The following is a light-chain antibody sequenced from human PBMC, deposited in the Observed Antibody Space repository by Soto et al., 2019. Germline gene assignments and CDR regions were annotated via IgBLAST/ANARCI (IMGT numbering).Light chain of an antibody. V-gene: IGLV1-44*01. CDR3: ATWDDNLNGVV. CDR1: SSNIGSTS. J-gene: IGLJ2*01. Sequence: QSVLTQPPSASGTPGQRVSISCSGGSSNIGSTSVDWYQQVPGMAPKLLIYSNDQRPSGVPDRISGSKSGTSGSLVISGLQAEDEADYFCATWDDNLNGVVFGGGTQLTVL. CDR2: SND.